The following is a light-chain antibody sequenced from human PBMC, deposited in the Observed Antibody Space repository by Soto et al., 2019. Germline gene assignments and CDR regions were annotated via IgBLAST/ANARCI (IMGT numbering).Light chain of an antibody. CDR1: SDINVETYR. J-gene: IGLJ3*02. CDR3: LTWHNSAWV. CDR2: YKSDSDH. Sequence: QLVLTQPSSLSASPGASASLSCTLRSDINVETYRISWYQQKPGSPPQYLLRYKSDSDHQEASGVPSRFSGSKDVSANAGILLISGLQSEDEADYYCLTWHNSAWVFGGGTKVTVL. V-gene: IGLV5-45*03.